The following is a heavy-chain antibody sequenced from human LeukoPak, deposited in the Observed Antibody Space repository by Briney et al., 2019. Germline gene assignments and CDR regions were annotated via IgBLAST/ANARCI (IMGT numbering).Heavy chain of an antibody. D-gene: IGHD4-17*01. Sequence: ASVKVSCKASGYTFTSYAMHRVRQAPGQRLEWMGWINAGNGNTKYSQKFQGRVTITRHTSASTVYMELSSLRSEDTAVYYCAREGATTMTFYYYGMDVWGQGTTVTVSS. CDR3: AREGATTMTFYYYGMDV. CDR2: INAGNGNT. CDR1: GYTFTSYA. V-gene: IGHV1-3*01. J-gene: IGHJ6*02.